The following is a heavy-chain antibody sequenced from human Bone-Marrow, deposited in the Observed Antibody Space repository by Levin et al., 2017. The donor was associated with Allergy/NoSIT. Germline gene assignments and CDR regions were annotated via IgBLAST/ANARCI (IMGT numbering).Heavy chain of an antibody. Sequence: PGGSLRLSCTASGFSFSSCYMGWVRQAPGKGLQWVANIKEDGSIRNYGDSVKGRVTISRDNAKNSLYLQMNGLRAEDTAVYYCAGGVGAPYWGQGTLVTVSS. J-gene: IGHJ4*02. V-gene: IGHV3-7*01. CDR2: IKEDGSIR. CDR3: AGGVGAPY. D-gene: IGHD1-26*01. CDR1: GFSFSSCY.